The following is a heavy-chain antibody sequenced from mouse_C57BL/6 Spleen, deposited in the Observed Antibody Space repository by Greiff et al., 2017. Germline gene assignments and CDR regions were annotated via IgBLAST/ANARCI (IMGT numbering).Heavy chain of an antibody. V-gene: IGHV5-17*01. CDR3: APIYSDDDGAMDY. D-gene: IGHD2-4*01. Sequence: EVNLVESGGGLVKPGGSLKLSCAASGFTFSDYGMHWVRQAPEKGLEWVAYISSGSSNVYYADTVKGRFTISRDNAKNTLYQQMASLRSEDTAIYYFAPIYSDDDGAMDYWGQGTSVTVSS. CDR1: GFTFSDYG. CDR2: ISSGSSNV. J-gene: IGHJ4*01.